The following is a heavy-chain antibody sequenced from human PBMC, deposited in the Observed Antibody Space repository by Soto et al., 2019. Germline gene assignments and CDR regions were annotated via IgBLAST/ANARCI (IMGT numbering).Heavy chain of an antibody. CDR2: IYYSGRT. Sequence: QVQLQESGPGLVKPSQTLSLTCTVSGGSISSGDYYWSWIRQPPGKGLEWIGYIYYSGRTYSNPSLKSRVTISVDTSKNQFSLKLSSVTAADKAVYYCARSQGSGFLVSWGQGTLVTVSS. CDR1: GGSISSGDYY. J-gene: IGHJ4*02. CDR3: ARSQGSGFLVS. V-gene: IGHV4-30-4*01. D-gene: IGHD3-10*01.